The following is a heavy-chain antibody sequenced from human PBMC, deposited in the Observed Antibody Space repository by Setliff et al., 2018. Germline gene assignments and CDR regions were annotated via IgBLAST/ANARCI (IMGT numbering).Heavy chain of an antibody. CDR2: INHSGST. J-gene: IGHJ4*02. Sequence: SETLSLTCTVSGGSISSGDYYWSWIRQPPGKGLEWIGEINHSGSTNYNPSLKSRVTISVDTSKNQFSLKLSSVTAADTAVYYCARRNYYGSGSYSFGGKFDYWGQGTLVTVSS. CDR3: ARRNYYGSGSYSFGGKFDY. D-gene: IGHD3-10*01. CDR1: GGSISSGDYY. V-gene: IGHV4-39*07.